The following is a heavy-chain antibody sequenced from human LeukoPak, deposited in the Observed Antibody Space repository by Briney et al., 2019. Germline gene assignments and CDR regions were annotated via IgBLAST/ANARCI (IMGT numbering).Heavy chain of an antibody. V-gene: IGHV1-69*01. J-gene: IGHJ3*01. CDR2: IIPIFGTA. CDR3: ATTLAVAGFVDAFDV. Sequence: SVKVSCKASGGTFSSYAISWVRQAPGQGLEWMGGIIPIFGTANYAQKFQGRVTITADESTSTAYMELSSLRSEDTAVYYCATTLAVAGFVDAFDVWGQGTMVTVSS. CDR1: GGTFSSYA. D-gene: IGHD6-19*01.